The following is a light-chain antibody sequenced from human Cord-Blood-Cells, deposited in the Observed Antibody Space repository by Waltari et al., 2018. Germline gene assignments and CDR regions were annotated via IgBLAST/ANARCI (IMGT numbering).Light chain of an antibody. CDR1: QSVSSN. CDR3: QQYNNWPPVT. J-gene: IGKJ4*01. V-gene: IGKV3-15*01. CDR2: GAS. Sequence: EILMTQSPATLSVSPGERATLSCRASQSVSSNLAWYQQKPGQAPRLLIYGASTRDTGIPARFSGSGSGTEFTLTISSLQSEDFAVYYCQQYNNWPPVTFGGGTKVEIK.